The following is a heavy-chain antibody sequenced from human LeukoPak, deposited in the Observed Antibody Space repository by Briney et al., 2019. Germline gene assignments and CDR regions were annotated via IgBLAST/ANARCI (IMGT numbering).Heavy chain of an antibody. CDR3: ARGGGIYYYYYMDV. V-gene: IGHV4-34*01. Sequence: SETLSLTCAVYGGSFSGYYWSWIRQPPGKGLEWIREINHSGSTNYNPSLKSRVTISVDTSKNQFSLKLSSVTAADTAVYYCARGGGIYYYYYMDVWGKGTTVTVSS. J-gene: IGHJ6*03. CDR2: INHSGST. CDR1: GGSFSGYY.